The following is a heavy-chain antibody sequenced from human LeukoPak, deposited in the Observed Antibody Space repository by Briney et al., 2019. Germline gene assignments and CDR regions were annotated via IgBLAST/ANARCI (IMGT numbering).Heavy chain of an antibody. CDR1: GYSFTSYW. CDR3: ARHYYDSRGYPVDYFDY. D-gene: IGHD3-22*01. CDR2: IYPGDSDT. V-gene: IGHV5-51*01. J-gene: IGHJ4*02. Sequence: GESLKISCKGSGYSFTSYWIGWVRQMPGKGLEWMGIIYPGDSDTRYSPSFQGQVTISADKSISTAYLQWSSLKASDTAMYYCARHYYDSRGYPVDYFDYGGQGTLVTVSS.